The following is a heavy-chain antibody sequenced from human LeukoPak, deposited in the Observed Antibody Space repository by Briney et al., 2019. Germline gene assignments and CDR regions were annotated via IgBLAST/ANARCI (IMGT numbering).Heavy chain of an antibody. Sequence: PGRSLRLSCAASGFTFDDYAMHWVRQAPGKGLEWVSSISSSSSYIYYADSVKGRFTISRDNAKNSLYLQMNSLRAEDTAVYYCARDSVIVAAAGIPDYWGQGTLVTVSS. J-gene: IGHJ4*02. CDR3: ARDSVIVAAAGIPDY. CDR2: ISSSSSYI. CDR1: GFTFDDYA. D-gene: IGHD6-13*01. V-gene: IGHV3-21*01.